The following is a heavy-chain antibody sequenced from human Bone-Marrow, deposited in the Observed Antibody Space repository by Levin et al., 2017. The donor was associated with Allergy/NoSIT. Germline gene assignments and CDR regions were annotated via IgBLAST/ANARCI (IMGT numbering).Heavy chain of an antibody. CDR1: GGTFNRYA. Sequence: SVKVSSKTSGGTFNRYAISRVRQAPGHGLEWMGGIIPRLGTASYAQKFQGRVTIIADEATNTVDMELSGLRSEDTAVYYCARVVWSGYTDYYYYYGLDVWGQGTTVTVSS. CDR3: ARVVWSGYTDYYYYYGLDV. D-gene: IGHD3-3*01. V-gene: IGHV1-69*13. J-gene: IGHJ6*02. CDR2: IIPRLGTA.